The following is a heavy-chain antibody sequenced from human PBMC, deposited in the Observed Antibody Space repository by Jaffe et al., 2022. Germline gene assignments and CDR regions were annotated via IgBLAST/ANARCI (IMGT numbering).Heavy chain of an antibody. D-gene: IGHD3-10*01. Sequence: QITLKESGPTLVKPTQTLTLTCTFSGFSLSTSGVGVGWIRQPPGKALEWLALIYWDDDKRYSPSLKSRLTITKDTSKNQVVLTMTNMDPVDTATYYCAHRPWHYGSGSLAFDYWGQGTLVTVSS. V-gene: IGHV2-5*02. CDR2: IYWDDDK. CDR3: AHRPWHYGSGSLAFDY. CDR1: GFSLSTSGVG. J-gene: IGHJ4*02.